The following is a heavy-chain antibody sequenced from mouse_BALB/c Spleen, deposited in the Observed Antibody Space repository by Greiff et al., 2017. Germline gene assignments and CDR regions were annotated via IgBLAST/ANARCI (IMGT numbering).Heavy chain of an antibody. CDR2: IDPSDSYT. J-gene: IGHJ2*01. CDR3: TFITTYFDY. Sequence: VQLQQPGAELVKPGASVKMSCKASGYTFTSYWMHWVKQRPGQGLEWIGVIDPSDSYTSYNQKFKGKATLTVDTSSSTAYMQLSSLTSEDSAVYYCTFITTYFDYWGQGTTLTVSS. D-gene: IGHD1-1*01. CDR1: GYTFTSYW. V-gene: IGHV1S127*01.